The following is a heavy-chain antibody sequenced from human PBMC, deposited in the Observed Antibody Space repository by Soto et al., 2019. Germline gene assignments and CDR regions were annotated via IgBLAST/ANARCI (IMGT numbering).Heavy chain of an antibody. CDR2: IYYSGST. Sequence: SETLSLTCTVSGGSISSYYWSWIRQPPGKGLEWIGYIYYSGSTNYNPSLKSRVTISVDTSKNQFSLKLSSVTAADTAVYYCARDSSSWTNWFDPWGQGTLVTVSS. CDR1: GGSISSYY. J-gene: IGHJ5*02. CDR3: ARDSSSWTNWFDP. D-gene: IGHD6-13*01. V-gene: IGHV4-59*01.